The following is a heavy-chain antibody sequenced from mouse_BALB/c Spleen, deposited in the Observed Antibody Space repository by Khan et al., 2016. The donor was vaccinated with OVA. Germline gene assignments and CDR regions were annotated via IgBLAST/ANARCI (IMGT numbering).Heavy chain of an antibody. CDR1: GYTFTNYG. CDR3: ARPPYFSYVMVY. Sequence: QVQLQQSGPELKKPGETVKISCKASGYTFTNYGMNWVKQAPGKGLKWMGWINTYTGEPTYADDFKGRFAFSLETSASTAYLQINNLKNEDTSTYFWARPPYFSYVMVYWGQGTSVTVSS. D-gene: IGHD2-10*01. V-gene: IGHV9-3-1*01. CDR2: INTYTGEP. J-gene: IGHJ4*01.